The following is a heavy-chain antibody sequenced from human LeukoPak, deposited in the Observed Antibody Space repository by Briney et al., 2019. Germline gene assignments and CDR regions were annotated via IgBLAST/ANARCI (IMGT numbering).Heavy chain of an antibody. CDR2: ISSSNSYI. CDR3: ARGDNSSGWYPRYFDY. J-gene: IGHJ4*02. CDR1: GFTFSSYS. V-gene: IGHV3-21*01. D-gene: IGHD6-19*01. Sequence: MTGGSLRLSCAASGFTFSSYSMNWVRQAPGKGLEWVSSISSSNSYIYYADSVKGRFTISRDNAKNSLYLQMNSLRAEDTAVYYCARGDNSSGWYPRYFDYWGQGTLVTVSS.